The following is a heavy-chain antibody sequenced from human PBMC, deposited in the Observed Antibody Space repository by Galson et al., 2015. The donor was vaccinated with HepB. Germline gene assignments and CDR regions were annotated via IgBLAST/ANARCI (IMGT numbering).Heavy chain of an antibody. CDR1: GFTFSSYA. J-gene: IGHJ4*02. D-gene: IGHD6-19*01. CDR2: ISGSGGST. V-gene: IGHV3-23*01. Sequence: SLRLSCAASGFTFSSYAMSWVRQAPGKRLEWVSAISGSGGSTFCADSAKGRFTISRDNSKNTLYLQMNSLRAEDTAVYYCAITQWLVHWGQGTLVTVSS. CDR3: AITQWLVH.